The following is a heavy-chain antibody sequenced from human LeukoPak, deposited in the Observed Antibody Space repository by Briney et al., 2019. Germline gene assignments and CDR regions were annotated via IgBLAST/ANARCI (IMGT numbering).Heavy chain of an antibody. CDR2: ISGNGVAT. V-gene: IGHV3-64D*06. CDR3: IKDRGSSGWDFDS. Sequence: GGSQRLSYSASGFVFSDYAMHWARQAPGKGLEYLSGISGNGVATYYVDSVQGRFTVSRDNSKTTLYLQINSLRREDTAFYYCIKDRGSSGWDFDSWGQGTLLTVSS. CDR1: GFVFSDYA. D-gene: IGHD6-19*01. J-gene: IGHJ4*02.